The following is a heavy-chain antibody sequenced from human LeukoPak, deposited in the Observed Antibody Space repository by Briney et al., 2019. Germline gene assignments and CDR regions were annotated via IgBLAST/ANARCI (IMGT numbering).Heavy chain of an antibody. D-gene: IGHD2-15*01. V-gene: IGHV4-34*01. CDR1: GVSFSGYY. CDR3: ARTTEGYCRGRSCYSYYYYMDV. CDR2: INHSGST. Sequence: SETLSLTCAVYGVSFSGYYWSWIRQPPGKGLEWIGEINHSGSTNYNPSLKSRVTISVDTSKNQFSLKLSSVTAADTAVYYCARTTEGYCRGRSCYSYYYYMDVWGKGTTVTVSS. J-gene: IGHJ6*03.